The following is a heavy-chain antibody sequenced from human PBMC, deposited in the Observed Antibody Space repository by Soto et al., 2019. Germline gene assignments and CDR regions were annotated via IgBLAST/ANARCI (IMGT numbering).Heavy chain of an antibody. CDR3: ARVPGYCSSTSCYGNYYYGMDV. V-gene: IGHV3-30-3*01. CDR1: GFTFSSYA. CDR2: ISYDGSNK. Sequence: QVQLVESGGGVIQPGRSLRLSCAASGFTFSSYAMHWVRQAPGKGLEWVEVISYDGSNKYYADSIKGRFTISRDNSKNTLYLQMNTLRAEDTAVYYCARVPGYCSSTSCYGNYYYGMDVWGQGTTVTVSS. D-gene: IGHD2-2*03. J-gene: IGHJ6*02.